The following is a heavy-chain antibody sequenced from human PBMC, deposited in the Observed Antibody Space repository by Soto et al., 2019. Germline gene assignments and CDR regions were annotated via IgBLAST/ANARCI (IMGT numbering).Heavy chain of an antibody. D-gene: IGHD6-13*01. CDR2: IYPADSDT. J-gene: IGHJ1*01. Sequence: EVQLVQSGAEVKKPGESLKISCKGSGYSFTTNWIGWVRQMPGKGLEWMGIIYPADSDTRYSPSFQGQVTISADKSITSAYLQWSSLKAPDTAMYYCARVGNQLVPGQHWGQGTLVTVSS. CDR1: GYSFTTNW. CDR3: ARVGNQLVPGQH. V-gene: IGHV5-51*01.